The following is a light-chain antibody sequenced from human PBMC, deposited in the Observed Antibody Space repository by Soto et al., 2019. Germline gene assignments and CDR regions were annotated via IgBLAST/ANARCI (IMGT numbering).Light chain of an antibody. V-gene: IGLV1-51*01. Sequence: VLTQPPSVSAAPGQKVTISCSGSSSNIGNNYVSWYQQLPGTAPKLLIYDNNKRPSGIPDRFSGSKSGTSATLGITGLQTGDEADYYCGTWDSSLSDAYYVFGTGTKAPS. CDR1: SSNIGNNY. J-gene: IGLJ1*01. CDR3: GTWDSSLSDAYYV. CDR2: DNN.